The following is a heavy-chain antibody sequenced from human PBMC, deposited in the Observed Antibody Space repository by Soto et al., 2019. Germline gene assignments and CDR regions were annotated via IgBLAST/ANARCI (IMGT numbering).Heavy chain of an antibody. CDR2: IYYTGSA. J-gene: IGHJ4*02. D-gene: IGHD1-1*01. V-gene: IGHV4-31*03. CDR1: GGSISSVAFY. Sequence: SETLSLTCTVSGGSISSVAFYWNWVRQHPVKGLEWIGYIYYTGSAYYNPSLKSRVTISVDTSKNQFSLNLNSVTAADAAIYYCARSTTTRHIFHCWGQGALGTVSS. CDR3: ARSTTTRHIFHC.